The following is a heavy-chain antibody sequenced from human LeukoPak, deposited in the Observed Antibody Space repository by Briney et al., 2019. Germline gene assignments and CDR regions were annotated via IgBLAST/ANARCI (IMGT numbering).Heavy chain of an antibody. D-gene: IGHD2-15*01. Sequence: LETLSLTCTVSGGSISSYYWSWIRQPAGKGLEWIGRIYTSGSTNYNPSLKSRVTMSVDKSKNQFSLKLSSVTAADTAVYYWARKAWSGGSCYPTYYYYYYDYMGVWGKGNTITVS. CDR1: GGSISSYY. CDR3: ARKAWSGGSCYPTYYYYYYDYMGV. J-gene: IGHJ6*03. V-gene: IGHV4-4*07. CDR2: IYTSGST.